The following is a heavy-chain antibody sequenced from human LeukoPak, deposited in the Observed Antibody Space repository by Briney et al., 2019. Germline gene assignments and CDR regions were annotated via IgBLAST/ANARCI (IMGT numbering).Heavy chain of an antibody. J-gene: IGHJ4*02. Sequence: PGGSLRLSCAASGFTFSDYYMSWIRQAPGKGLEWVSDISSRSSNTQYADSVKGRFTISRDNAKNSLYLQINSLRAEDTAVYYCARGGKIFEYWGQGTLVTVSS. CDR3: ARGGKIFEY. CDR2: ISSRSSNT. V-gene: IGHV3-11*05. CDR1: GFTFSDYY.